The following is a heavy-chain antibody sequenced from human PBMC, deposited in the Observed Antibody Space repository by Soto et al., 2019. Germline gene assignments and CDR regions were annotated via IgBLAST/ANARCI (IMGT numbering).Heavy chain of an antibody. CDR3: ATHEGYSYGAPSGAFDI. Sequence: PSETLSLTCTVSGASISSSDYYWAWIRQPPGKGLEWLASIYYRGRTYYNPSLKSRVTISADTSKNHFSLELSSVTAADTSLYYCATHEGYSYGAPSGAFDIWGLGTMVTVS. CDR2: IYYRGRT. J-gene: IGHJ3*02. CDR1: GASISSSDYY. D-gene: IGHD5-18*01. V-gene: IGHV4-39*01.